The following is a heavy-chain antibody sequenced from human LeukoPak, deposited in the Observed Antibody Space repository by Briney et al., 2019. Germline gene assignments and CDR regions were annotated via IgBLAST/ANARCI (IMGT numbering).Heavy chain of an antibody. CDR3: TRPESSSSLACDH. D-gene: IGHD2-2*01. CDR2: INSDGSTT. J-gene: IGHJ4*02. CDR1: GFTFSSSW. V-gene: IGHV3-74*01. Sequence: GGSLRLSCAASGFTFSSSWMHWVRQAPGKGLVWVSRINSDGSTTNYADSVKGRLIISRDNAKNTLYLQMNSLRAEDTAVYYCTRPESSSSLACDHWGQGTLVTVSS.